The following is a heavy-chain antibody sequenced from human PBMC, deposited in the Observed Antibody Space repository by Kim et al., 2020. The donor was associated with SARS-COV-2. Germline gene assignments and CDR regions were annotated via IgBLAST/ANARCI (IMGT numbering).Heavy chain of an antibody. J-gene: IGHJ6*02. V-gene: IGHV3-9*01. D-gene: IGHD3-10*01. Sequence: SVKGRFIISRDNAKNSLYLRMNSLRAEDTALYFCAKDYYGSGSLNYGMDVWGQGTTVTVSS. CDR3: AKDYYGSGSLNYGMDV.